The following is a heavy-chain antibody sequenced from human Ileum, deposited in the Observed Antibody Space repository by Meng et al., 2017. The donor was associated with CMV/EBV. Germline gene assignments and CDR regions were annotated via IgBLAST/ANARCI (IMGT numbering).Heavy chain of an antibody. CDR1: GFTLSNCW. J-gene: IGHJ2*01. V-gene: IGHV3-74*01. CDR2: INGDGSRT. CDR3: AVHWGSGWYFDL. Sequence: RAASGFTLSNCWMHWVRQAPGKGLVWVSGINGDGSRTTYADSVEGRFTISRDNAKNTMYLEMNSLRGEDTAMYYCAVHWGSGWYFDLWGRGTLVTVSS. D-gene: IGHD7-27*01.